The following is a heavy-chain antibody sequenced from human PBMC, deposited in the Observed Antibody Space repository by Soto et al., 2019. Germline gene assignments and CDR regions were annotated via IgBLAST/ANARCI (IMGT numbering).Heavy chain of an antibody. CDR3: ARVPIYCSCGSCYSCDY. CDR2: IYYSGST. J-gene: IGHJ4*02. CDR1: GGSISSGGYY. V-gene: IGHV4-31*03. D-gene: IGHD2-15*01. Sequence: PSETLSLTCTVSGGSISSGGYYWSWIRQHPGKGLEWIGYIYYSGSTYYNPSLKSRVTISVDTSKNQFSLKLSSVTAADTAVYYCARVPIYCSCGSCYSCDYWGQGTLVTVSS.